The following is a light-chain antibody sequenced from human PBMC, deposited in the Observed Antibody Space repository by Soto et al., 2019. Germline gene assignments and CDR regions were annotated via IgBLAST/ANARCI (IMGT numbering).Light chain of an antibody. CDR3: QQYNSYSRT. V-gene: IGKV1-5*03. J-gene: IGKJ1*01. Sequence: DIQMTQSPSTLSASVGDRVTITCRASQSISSWLAWYQQKPGKAPKLLIYKASNLETWVQSRFSDSGYETEFPLHVTSLQHHYFANDSCQQYNSYSRTFGQGNKVEI. CDR2: KAS. CDR1: QSISSW.